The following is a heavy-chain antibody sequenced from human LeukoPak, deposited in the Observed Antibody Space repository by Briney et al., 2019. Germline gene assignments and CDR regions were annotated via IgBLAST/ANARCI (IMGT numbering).Heavy chain of an antibody. D-gene: IGHD3-10*01. CDR2: MSGSGGST. V-gene: IGHV3-23*01. CDR3: AKDSQWFGELPAFFDY. J-gene: IGHJ4*02. CDR1: GFTFSSYA. Sequence: PGGSLRLSCAASGFTFSSYAMSWVRQAPGQGLEWVSAMSGSGGSTYYADSVKCRFTISRDNSKNTLYLQMSSLRAEDTAVYYCAKDSQWFGELPAFFDYWGQGTLVTVSS.